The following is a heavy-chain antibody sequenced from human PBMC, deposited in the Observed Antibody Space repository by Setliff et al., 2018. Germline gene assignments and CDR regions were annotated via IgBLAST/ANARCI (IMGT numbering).Heavy chain of an antibody. Sequence: GESLKISFQGFGYSFSRSWIVWVRQMPGRGLEWLGIVYPGDSDTRYNPSFQGQVTISVDKSIDTAYLQSSSLKASDSAIYYCARLIGSCSSSSCSGALDLWGQGTMVTVSS. D-gene: IGHD2-2*03. CDR2: VYPGDSDT. J-gene: IGHJ3*01. CDR3: ARLIGSCSSSSCSGALDL. CDR1: GYSFSRSW. V-gene: IGHV5-51*01.